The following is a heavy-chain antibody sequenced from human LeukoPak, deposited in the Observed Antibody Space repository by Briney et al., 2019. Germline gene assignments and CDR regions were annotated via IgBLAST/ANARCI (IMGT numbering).Heavy chain of an antibody. Sequence: PGGSLRLSCAASGFTFSSYGMHWVRQAPGKGLEWVAVISYDGSNKYYADSVKGRFTISRDNSKNTLYLQMNSLRAEDTAVYYCARGASPYDSSGSDYWGQGTLVTVSS. CDR2: ISYDGSNK. J-gene: IGHJ4*02. CDR1: GFTFSSYG. CDR3: ARGASPYDSSGSDY. V-gene: IGHV3-30*03. D-gene: IGHD3-22*01.